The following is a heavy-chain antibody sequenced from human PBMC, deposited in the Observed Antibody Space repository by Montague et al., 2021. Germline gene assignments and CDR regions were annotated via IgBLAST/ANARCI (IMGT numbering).Heavy chain of an antibody. CDR2: ISISGNII. V-gene: IGHV3-48*02. D-gene: IGHD3-10*01. J-gene: IGHJ6*03. CDR3: ARDVFGELFSYYYYYMDV. Sequence: SPRLSCAASRFTFSNYGMNLFRQAPGKGLEWVSYISISGNIIYYSDSVKDRFTISRDNAKDSLYLQMNSLRDEDTAVYFCARDVFGELFSYYYYYMDVWGKGTTVTVSS. CDR1: RFTFSNYG.